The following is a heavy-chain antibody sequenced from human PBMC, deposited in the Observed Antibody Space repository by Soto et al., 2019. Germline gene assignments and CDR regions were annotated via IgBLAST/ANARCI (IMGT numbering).Heavy chain of an antibody. Sequence: SVKVSCKASGFTFTSSAVQWVRQARGQRLEWIGWIVVGSGNTNYAQKFQERVTMTRDMSTSTAYMELRSLRSDDTAVYYCARGLGVPAAQEPWGQGTLVTVPS. CDR3: ARGLGVPAAQEP. V-gene: IGHV1-58*01. CDR1: GFTFTSSA. CDR2: IVVGSGNT. J-gene: IGHJ5*02. D-gene: IGHD2-2*01.